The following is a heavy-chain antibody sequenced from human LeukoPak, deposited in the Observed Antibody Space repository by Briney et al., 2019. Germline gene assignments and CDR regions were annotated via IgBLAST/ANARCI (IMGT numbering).Heavy chain of an antibody. Sequence: GASVKVSCKASGYTFTVYYMHWVRQAPGQGLEWMGGIIPIFGTANYAQKFQGRVTITADKSTSTAYMELSSLRSDDTAVYYCARDVADILTGYYSPSWFDPWGQGTLVTVSS. CDR1: GYTFTVYY. CDR3: ARDVADILTGYYSPSWFDP. V-gene: IGHV1-69*06. J-gene: IGHJ5*02. D-gene: IGHD3-9*01. CDR2: IIPIFGTA.